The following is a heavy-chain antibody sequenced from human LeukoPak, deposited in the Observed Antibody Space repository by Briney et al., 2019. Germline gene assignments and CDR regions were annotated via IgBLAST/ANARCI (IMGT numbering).Heavy chain of an antibody. CDR1: GFTFSSYA. J-gene: IGHJ4*02. D-gene: IGHD3-16*01. V-gene: IGHV3-23*01. CDR3: AKGGGTWKYYFDY. CDR2: ISETGGNT. Sequence: GGSLRLSCAASGFTFSSYAMTWVRQAPGKGLEWVSGISETGGNTYYADSVKGRFTISRDNSKNTLYLQVNSLRVEDTAVYYCAKGGGTWKYYFDYWGQGTLVTVSS.